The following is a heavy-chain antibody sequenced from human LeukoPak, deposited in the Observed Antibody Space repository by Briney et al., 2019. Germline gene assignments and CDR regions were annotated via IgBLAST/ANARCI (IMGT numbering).Heavy chain of an antibody. D-gene: IGHD6-19*01. CDR1: GYTFTGYY. Sequence: ASVKVSCKASGYTFTGYYMHWARQAPGQGLEWMGWINPNSGDTNYAQKFQGRVTMTRDTSISTAYMELSRLRSDDTAVYYCARWLVFRDYYYYMDVWGKGTTVTVSS. V-gene: IGHV1-2*02. J-gene: IGHJ6*03. CDR3: ARWLVFRDYYYYMDV. CDR2: INPNSGDT.